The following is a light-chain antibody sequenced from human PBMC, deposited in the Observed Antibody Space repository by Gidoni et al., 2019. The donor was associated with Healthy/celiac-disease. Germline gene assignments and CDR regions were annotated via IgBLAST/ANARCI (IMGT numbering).Light chain of an antibody. CDR2: EVS. CDR3: SSYTSSSTS. Sequence: SALTQPASVSGSPAPSITISCTGTSSDVGGYNYVSWYQQHPGKAPKLMIYEVSNRPAGVSNRFSGSKSGNTASLTISGLQAEDEADDYCSSYTSSSTSFGTGTKVTVL. CDR1: SSDVGGYNY. J-gene: IGLJ1*01. V-gene: IGLV2-14*01.